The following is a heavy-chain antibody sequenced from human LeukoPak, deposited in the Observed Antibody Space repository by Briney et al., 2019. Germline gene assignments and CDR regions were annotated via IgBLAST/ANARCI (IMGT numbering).Heavy chain of an antibody. J-gene: IGHJ4*02. Sequence: GESLKISCKASGYSFTSYWIAWVRQMPGKGLEWMGIIYPGDSDTRYNPSFQGQVTISADKSTSTAYLQWRSLKASDTVMYYCARVSDSVATITSYFRSSGWYSDYWGQGTLVTVSS. CDR1: GYSFTSYW. CDR2: IYPGDSDT. D-gene: IGHD5-12*01. V-gene: IGHV5-51*01. CDR3: ARVSDSVATITSYFRSSGWYSDY.